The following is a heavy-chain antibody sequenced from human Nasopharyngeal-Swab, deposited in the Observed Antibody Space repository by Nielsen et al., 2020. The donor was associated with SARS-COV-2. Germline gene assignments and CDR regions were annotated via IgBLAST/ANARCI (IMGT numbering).Heavy chain of an antibody. CDR3: ARDLTPAVDSSSSLDYYYGMDV. CDR2: INPSGGSK. V-gene: IGHV1-46*01. J-gene: IGHJ6*02. CDR1: GYTFTSYY. Sequence: ASLQVSCRASGYTFTSYYMNWVRQPPRQGLEGLGIINPSGGSKSYAQKFQGRVTMTRDTSTSTIYMVLSSLKSEDTAVYYCARDLTPAVDSSSSLDYYYGMDVWGQGTTVTVSS. D-gene: IGHD6-6*01.